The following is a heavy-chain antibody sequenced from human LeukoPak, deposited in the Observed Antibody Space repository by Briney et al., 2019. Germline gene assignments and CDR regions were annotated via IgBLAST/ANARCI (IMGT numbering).Heavy chain of an antibody. Sequence: ASVKVSCKASGFTFTNYDINWVRQATGQGLEWIGWMNPRNGNTGYAQKFQGGVTVTRDTSTSTVHMELSGLRSEDTAVYYCARDQEGFDYWGQGTLVTVSS. J-gene: IGHJ4*02. CDR1: GFTFTNYD. CDR2: MNPRNGNT. CDR3: ARDQEGFDY. V-gene: IGHV1-8*01.